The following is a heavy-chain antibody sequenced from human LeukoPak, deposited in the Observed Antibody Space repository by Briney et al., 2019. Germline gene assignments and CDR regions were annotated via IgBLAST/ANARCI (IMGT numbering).Heavy chain of an antibody. CDR1: GYTFNSYG. CDR3: ARVDVGANFDY. D-gene: IGHD1-26*01. J-gene: IGHJ4*02. CDR2: IHTYNGHT. Sequence: ASVKVSCKSSGYTFNSYGITWVRQAPGQGLEWMGWIHTYNGHTNYAQKFQGRVTMTRDTSISTAYMELSRLRSDDTAVYYCARVDVGANFDYWGQGTLVTVSS. V-gene: IGHV1-18*01.